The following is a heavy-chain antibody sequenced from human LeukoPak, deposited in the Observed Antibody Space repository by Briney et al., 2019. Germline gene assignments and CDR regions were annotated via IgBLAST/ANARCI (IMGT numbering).Heavy chain of an antibody. D-gene: IGHD6-19*01. CDR1: GYTLTELS. CDR2: FDPEDGET. V-gene: IGHV1-24*01. Sequence: ASVKVSCKVSGYTLTELSMHWVRQAPGKGLEWMGGFDPEDGETIYAQKFQGRVTMTEDTSTDTAYMELSSLRSEDTAVYYCARDLSSGWYNLSPRYAFDIWGQGTMVTVSS. J-gene: IGHJ3*02. CDR3: ARDLSSGWYNLSPRYAFDI.